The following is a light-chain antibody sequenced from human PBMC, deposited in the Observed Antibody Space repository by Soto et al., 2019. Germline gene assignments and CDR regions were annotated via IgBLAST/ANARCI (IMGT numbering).Light chain of an antibody. CDR1: QSVSNN. V-gene: IGKV3D-15*01. CDR2: GAS. CDR3: QQYDNWPLT. Sequence: EIVLTQSPGTLSLSPGERATLSCRASQSVSNNYLAWYQQKPGQAPRLLIYGASNRATGIPDRFSGSGSGTEFTLIISSLQSEDSAVYYCQQYDNWPLTFGQGTRLEIK. J-gene: IGKJ5*01.